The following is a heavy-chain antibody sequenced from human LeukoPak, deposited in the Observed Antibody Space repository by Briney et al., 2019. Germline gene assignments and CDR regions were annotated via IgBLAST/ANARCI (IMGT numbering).Heavy chain of an antibody. CDR3: ARSSTLGNYFDY. V-gene: IGHV1-2*02. J-gene: IGHJ4*02. CDR2: INPNSGGT. CDR1: GYTFTGYY. D-gene: IGHD6-13*01. Sequence: ASVKVSCKASGYTFTGYYMHWVRQAPGQGLEWMGWINPNSGGTNYAQKFQGRVTLTRDTSTSTVYMELSSLRSEDTAVYYCARSSTLGNYFDYWGQGTLVTVSS.